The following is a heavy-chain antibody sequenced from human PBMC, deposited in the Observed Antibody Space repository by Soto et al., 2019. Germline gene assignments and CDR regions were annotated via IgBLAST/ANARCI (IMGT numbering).Heavy chain of an antibody. Sequence: PSETLSLTCTVSGGSISSYYWCWIRQPAGKGLEWIGRFYPSGNINYNPSLKSRLTMSGDTSRHQFSLNLTSVAAAGTAVYYCARCGLDYGMDVWGQGTTVTVSS. V-gene: IGHV4-4*07. J-gene: IGHJ6*02. CDR2: FYPSGNI. D-gene: IGHD3-16*01. CDR3: ARCGLDYGMDV. CDR1: GGSISSYY.